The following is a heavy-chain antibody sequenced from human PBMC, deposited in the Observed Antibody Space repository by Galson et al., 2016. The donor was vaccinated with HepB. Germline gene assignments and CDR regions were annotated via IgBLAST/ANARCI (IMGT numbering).Heavy chain of an antibody. CDR2: IYWNDEK. CDR3: AHEPRFGWYGTGIFDP. Sequence: PALVKPTQTLTLTCTFSGFSLSTNGVGVGWIRQPPGKALEWLALIYWNDEKRYSPSLKSRLTITKDTSKNQVVLTMTNMDPVDTSTYYCAHEPRFGWYGTGIFDPWGQGTLVTVSS. CDR1: GFSLSTNGVG. D-gene: IGHD6-19*01. J-gene: IGHJ5*02. V-gene: IGHV2-5*01.